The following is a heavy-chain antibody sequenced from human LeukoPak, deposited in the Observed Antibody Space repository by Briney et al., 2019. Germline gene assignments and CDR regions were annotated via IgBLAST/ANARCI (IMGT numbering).Heavy chain of an antibody. CDR3: TTGGSVIVAGTRAFDI. D-gene: IGHD5-12*01. CDR2: IKSAIDGGAT. Sequence: GGSLRLSCAASGFTFSYTWMNWVRQAPGKGMEWVGRIKSAIDGGATDYAPPVQGRFTISRDDSQATLYLQTNSLKTEDTAVYYCTTGGSVIVAGTRAFDIWGQGTMVTVSS. V-gene: IGHV3-15*07. J-gene: IGHJ3*02. CDR1: GFTFSYTW.